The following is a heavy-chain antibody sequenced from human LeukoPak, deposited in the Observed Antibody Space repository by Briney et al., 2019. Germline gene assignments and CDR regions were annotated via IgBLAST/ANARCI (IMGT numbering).Heavy chain of an antibody. CDR2: ISGSGGST. CDR3: AKNYVDTAMVTPLYFDY. CDR1: GFTFSSYA. J-gene: IGHJ4*02. Sequence: GGSLRLSCAASGFTFSSYAMSWDRQAPGKGLEWVSAISGSGGSTYYAYSVKGRFTISRDNSKNTLYLQMNSLRAEDTAVYYCAKNYVDTAMVTPLYFDYWGQGTLVTVSS. V-gene: IGHV3-23*01. D-gene: IGHD5-18*01.